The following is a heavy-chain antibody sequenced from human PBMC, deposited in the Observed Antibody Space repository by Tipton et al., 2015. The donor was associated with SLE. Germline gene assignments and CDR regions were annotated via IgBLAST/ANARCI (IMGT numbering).Heavy chain of an antibody. CDR3: ARTTEYFDP. CDR2: IYNSGGT. V-gene: IGHV4-31*03. D-gene: IGHD1-1*01. Sequence: TLSLTCTVSGGSISTGGYYWSWIRQHPGKGLEWIGYIYNSGGTDYNPSLKSRVTISADTSKNHFSLNLSSVTAADTAVYYCARTTEYFDPWGQGTLVTVSS. CDR1: GGSISTGGYY. J-gene: IGHJ5*02.